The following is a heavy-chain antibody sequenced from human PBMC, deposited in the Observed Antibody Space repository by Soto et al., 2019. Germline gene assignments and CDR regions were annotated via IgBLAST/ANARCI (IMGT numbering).Heavy chain of an antibody. CDR3: ARGRHIFTGYYIMPQILDY. Sequence: SETLSLTCAVYGGSFSAYYWSWIRQPPGKGLEWIGEINHSGGTNYIPSLKSRVTISVDTSKNQFSLKLSSVTAADTAVYYCARGRHIFTGYYIMPQILDYWGQGTLVTVSS. J-gene: IGHJ4*02. V-gene: IGHV4-34*01. CDR1: GGSFSAYY. CDR2: INHSGGT. D-gene: IGHD3-9*01.